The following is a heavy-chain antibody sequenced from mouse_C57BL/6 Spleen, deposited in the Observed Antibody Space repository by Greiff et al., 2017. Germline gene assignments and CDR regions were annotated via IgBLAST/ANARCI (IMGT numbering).Heavy chain of an antibody. CDR3: ARRYYGNPYDFDY. D-gene: IGHD1-1*01. CDR2: ISSGSSTI. V-gene: IGHV5-17*01. J-gene: IGHJ2*01. Sequence: EVNVVESGGGLVKPGGSLKLSCAASGFTFSDYGMHWVRQAPEKGLEWVAYISSGSSTIYYADTVKGRFTISRDNAKNTLFLQMTSLRSEDTAMYYCARRYYGNPYDFDYWGQGTTLTVSS. CDR1: GFTFSDYG.